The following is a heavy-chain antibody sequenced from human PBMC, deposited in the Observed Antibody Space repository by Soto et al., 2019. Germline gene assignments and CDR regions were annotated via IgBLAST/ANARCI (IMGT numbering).Heavy chain of an antibody. CDR3: TTSGDYVAYYFDY. V-gene: IGHV3-15*07. D-gene: IGHD4-17*01. Sequence: GGSLRLSCAASGFTFSNAWMNWVRQAPGKGLEWVGRIKSKTDGGTTDYAAPVKGRFTTSRDDSKNTLYLQMNSLKTADTAVYYCTTSGDYVAYYFDYWGQGTLVTVSS. CDR2: IKSKTDGGTT. CDR1: GFTFSNAW. J-gene: IGHJ4*02.